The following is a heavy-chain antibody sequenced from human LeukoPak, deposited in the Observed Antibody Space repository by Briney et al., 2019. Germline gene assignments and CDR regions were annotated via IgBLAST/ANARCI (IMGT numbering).Heavy chain of an antibody. CDR1: GFTFDDYA. V-gene: IGHV3-9*01. CDR2: ISWSSSTI. D-gene: IGHD6-6*01. J-gene: IGHJ6*03. CDR3: ARRPPYYYMDV. Sequence: SGGSLRLSCAASGFTFDDYAMHWVRQAPGKGLEWVSSISWSSSTIAYADSVRGRFTISRDNAKNSLYPQMNSLRAEDTALYYCARRPPYYYMDVWGKGTTVTVSS.